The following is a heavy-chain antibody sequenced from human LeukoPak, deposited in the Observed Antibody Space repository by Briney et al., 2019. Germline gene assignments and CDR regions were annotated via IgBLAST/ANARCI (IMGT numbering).Heavy chain of an antibody. V-gene: IGHV4-31*11. D-gene: IGHD3-16*01. CDR1: GGSISSGGYY. CDR3: VRQAAEVAGGGGIDY. Sequence: SQTLSLTCAVSGGSISSGGYYWSWIRQHPGKGLEWIGYIYYSGSTYFYPSLKSRVTISVDTSKNQFSLRLSSVTAADTAVYFCVRQAAEVAGGGGIDYWGQGSLVTVSS. CDR2: IYYSGST. J-gene: IGHJ4*02.